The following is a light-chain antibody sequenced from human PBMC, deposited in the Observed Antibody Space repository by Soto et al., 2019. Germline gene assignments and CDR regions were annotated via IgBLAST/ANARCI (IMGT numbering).Light chain of an antibody. CDR3: YRYHMRTPYT. Sequence: EIVMTQSPATLSLSPGERATLSCRASQSVSSYLAWYQQKPGQAPRLLIYGESTSATGIPTRFSGSGSGTEVNLTISILHCEAFGVYYSYRYHMRTPYTFGHGTKVEIK. CDR1: QSVSSY. V-gene: IGKV3-15*01. CDR2: GES. J-gene: IGKJ2*01.